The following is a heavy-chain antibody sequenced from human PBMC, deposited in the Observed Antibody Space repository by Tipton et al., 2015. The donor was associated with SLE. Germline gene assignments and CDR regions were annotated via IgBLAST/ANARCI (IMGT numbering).Heavy chain of an antibody. V-gene: IGHV4-59*12. CDR3: AREDTPTGRMISSGGDPVSAFDI. D-gene: IGHD3-16*01. J-gene: IGHJ3*02. CDR1: GDSISNYY. Sequence: TLSLTCTVSGDSISNYYWSWIRQSPGKGLEWIGETHHSGTTNYNPSLGSRVAISMDKSRNQFSLNMFSVTAADTAIYYCAREDTPTGRMISSGGDPVSAFDIWGQGIMVTVSS. CDR2: THHSGTT.